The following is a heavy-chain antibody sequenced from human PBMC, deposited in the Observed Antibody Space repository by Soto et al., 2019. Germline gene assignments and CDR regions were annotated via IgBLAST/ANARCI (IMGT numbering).Heavy chain of an antibody. CDR2: INAGNGNT. J-gene: IGHJ4*02. CDR1: GYTFTSYA. CDR3: ATQFERWLQDHFFDY. Sequence: ASVKVSWKASGYTFTSYAMHCVRQAPGQGLEWMGWINAGNGNTKYSQKFQGRVTITRDTSASTAYMELNSLRAEDTAVYYCATQFERWLQDHFFDYWGQGTLVTVSS. V-gene: IGHV1-3*01. D-gene: IGHD5-12*01.